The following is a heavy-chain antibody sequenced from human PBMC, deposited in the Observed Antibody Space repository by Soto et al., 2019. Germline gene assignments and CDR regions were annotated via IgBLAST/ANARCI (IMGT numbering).Heavy chain of an antibody. CDR3: ARRYGSAIDY. J-gene: IGHJ4*02. V-gene: IGHV4-61*08. Sequence: SETLSLTCTVSGGSISSGGTGSYWTWIRQLPGKGLEWIGYIYYSGSTNCNPSLKSRVTISVDTSKNQFSPKLSSVTAADTAVYYCARRYGSAIDYWGQGTLVTVSS. CDR1: GGSISSGGTGSY. CDR2: IYYSGST. D-gene: IGHD1-26*01.